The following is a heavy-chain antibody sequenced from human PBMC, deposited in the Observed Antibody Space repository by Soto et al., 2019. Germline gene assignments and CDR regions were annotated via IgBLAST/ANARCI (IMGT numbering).Heavy chain of an antibody. CDR3: ARSYGDYASSAFDI. D-gene: IGHD4-17*01. V-gene: IGHV1-69*02. J-gene: IGHJ3*02. CDR2: IIPILGIA. Sequence: SVKVSCKASGGTFSSYTISWVRQAPGQGLEWMGRIIPILGIANYAQKFQGRVTITADKSTSTAYMELSSLRSEDTAVYYCARSYGDYASSAFDIWGQGTMVTVS. CDR1: GGTFSSYT.